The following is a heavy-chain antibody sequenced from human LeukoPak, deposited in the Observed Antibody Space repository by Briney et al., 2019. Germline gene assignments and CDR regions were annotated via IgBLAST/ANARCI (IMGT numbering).Heavy chain of an antibody. J-gene: IGHJ3*02. CDR1: GGTFSSYA. V-gene: IGHV1-69*05. D-gene: IGHD3-3*01. CDR3: ARDRGYDFWSGYPNLDAFDI. Sequence: ASVKVSCKASGGTFSSYAISWVRQAPGQGLEWMGGIIPIFGTANYAQKFQGRVTITTDESTSTAYMELSSLRSEGTAVYYCARDRGYDFWSGYPNLDAFDIWGQGTMVTVSS. CDR2: IIPIFGTA.